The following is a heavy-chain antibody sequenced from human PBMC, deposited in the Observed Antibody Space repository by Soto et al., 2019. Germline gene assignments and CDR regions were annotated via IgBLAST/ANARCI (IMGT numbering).Heavy chain of an antibody. CDR2: ISSSSSYT. V-gene: IGHV3-11*06. CDR3: ARDTAMDDYYYYGMDV. D-gene: IGHD5-18*01. CDR1: GFTFSDYY. J-gene: IGHJ6*02. Sequence: QVQLVESGGGLVKPGGSLRLSCVASGFTFSDYYMSWIHQPPGKGLEWVSYISSSSSYTNYADSVKGRFTISRDNAKNSLYLQMSSLRAEDTAVYYCARDTAMDDYYYYGMDVWGQGTTVTVSS.